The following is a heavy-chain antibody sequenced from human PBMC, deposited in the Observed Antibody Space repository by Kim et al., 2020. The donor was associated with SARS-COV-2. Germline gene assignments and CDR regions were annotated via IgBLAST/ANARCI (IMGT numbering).Heavy chain of an antibody. CDR2: ISSDGGNK. D-gene: IGHD3-3*01. CDR3: AKGGYHDSWSAQER. J-gene: IGHJ4*02. CDR1: GFISSNYD. V-gene: IGHV3-30*18. Sequence: GGSLRLSCAASGFISSNYDMHWVRQAPGKGLEWVAHISSDGGNKNYADSVKGRFTISRDNSNNTLFLQMYTMRAEDTAVYYCAKGGYHDSWSAQERWGQGALVTVSS.